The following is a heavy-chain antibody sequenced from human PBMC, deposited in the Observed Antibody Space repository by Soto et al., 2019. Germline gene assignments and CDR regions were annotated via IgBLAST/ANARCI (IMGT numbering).Heavy chain of an antibody. J-gene: IGHJ5*02. CDR1: GYTFTSYG. Sequence: ASVKVSCKASGYTFTSYGISWVRQAPGQGLEWMGWISAYNGNTNYAQKLQGRVTMTTDTSTSTAYMELRSLRSDDTAVYYCARDTREWLLLGDGGAFDPWGQGTLVTVSS. CDR3: ARDTREWLLLGDGGAFDP. CDR2: ISAYNGNT. V-gene: IGHV1-18*01. D-gene: IGHD3-3*01.